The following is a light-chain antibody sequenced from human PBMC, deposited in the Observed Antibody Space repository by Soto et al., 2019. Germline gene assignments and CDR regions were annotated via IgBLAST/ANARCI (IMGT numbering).Light chain of an antibody. CDR1: QTIDTW. J-gene: IGKJ1*01. V-gene: IGKV1-5*03. CDR2: KAS. CDR3: LQHNSYPWT. Sequence: DIQVTQSPSTLSASVGDRVSITCRASQTIDTWLAWYQQKPGKAPKLLIYKASNLESGVPSRFSGSGSGTEFTLTISSMQPEDFATYYCLQHNSYPWTFGQGTKVDIK.